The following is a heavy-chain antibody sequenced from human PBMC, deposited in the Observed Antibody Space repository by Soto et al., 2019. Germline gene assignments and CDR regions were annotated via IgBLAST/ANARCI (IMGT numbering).Heavy chain of an antibody. Sequence: SETLSLTCVFSGGSVSNSNWWSWVRQPPGKGLEWIGEIYHTGTTNYNPSLKSRVTMSVDKSKNHFSLNLTSVTAADTAVYYCTRDYRYAKRWAFGHYFDYWGQGTLVTVSS. D-gene: IGHD2-2*01. CDR1: GGSVSNSNW. J-gene: IGHJ4*02. CDR3: TRDYRYAKRWAFGHYFDY. V-gene: IGHV4-4*02. CDR2: IYHTGTT.